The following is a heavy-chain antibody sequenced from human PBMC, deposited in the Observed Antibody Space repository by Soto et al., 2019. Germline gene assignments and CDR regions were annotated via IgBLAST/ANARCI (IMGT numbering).Heavy chain of an antibody. Sequence: GGSLRLSCAASGFTFSDYYMSWIRQAPGKGLERVSYISSSGSTIYYADSVKGRFTISRDNAKNSLYLQMNSLRAEDTAVYYCARVGNDRTWFGELLRVLFDYWGQGTLVTVSS. D-gene: IGHD3-10*01. CDR3: ARVGNDRTWFGELLRVLFDY. CDR1: GFTFSDYY. V-gene: IGHV3-11*01. CDR2: ISSSGSTI. J-gene: IGHJ4*02.